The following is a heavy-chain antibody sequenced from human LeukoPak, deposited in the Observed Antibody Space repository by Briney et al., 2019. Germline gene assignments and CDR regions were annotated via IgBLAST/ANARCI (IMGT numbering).Heavy chain of an antibody. CDR2: IYYSGST. CDR1: GGSISSSSYH. Sequence: SETLSLTCTVSGGSISSSSYHWGWIRQPPGKGLEWIGSIYYSGSTYYNPSLKSRVTISVDTSKNQFSLKQSSVTAADTAVYYCARHTRVGATLYFDYWGQGTLVTVSS. CDR3: ARHTRVGATLYFDY. D-gene: IGHD1-26*01. J-gene: IGHJ4*02. V-gene: IGHV4-39*01.